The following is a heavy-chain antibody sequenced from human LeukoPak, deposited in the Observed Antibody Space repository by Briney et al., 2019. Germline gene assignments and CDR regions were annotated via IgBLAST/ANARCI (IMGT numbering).Heavy chain of an antibody. CDR3: AREGDSSGYYYVFDY. CDR2: ISSSSSYI. D-gene: IGHD3-22*01. V-gene: IGHV3-21*01. Sequence: GGSLRLSCAASGFTFSSYSMNWVRQAPGNGLEWVSSISSSSSYIYYADSVKGRFTISRDNAKNSLYLQMNSLRAEDTVVYYCAREGDSSGYYYVFDYWGQGTLVTVS. CDR1: GFTFSSYS. J-gene: IGHJ4*02.